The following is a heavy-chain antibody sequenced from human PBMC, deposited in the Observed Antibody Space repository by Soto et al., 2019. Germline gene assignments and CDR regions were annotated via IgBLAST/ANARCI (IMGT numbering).Heavy chain of an antibody. CDR2: VSSSGTTM. D-gene: IGHD6-6*01. CDR1: GFTFSDYD. CDR3: ARMGPRAARPSY. Sequence: QVQLVESGGGLVKPGGSLRLSCAASGFTFSDYDMSWIRQAPGKGLEWVSFVSSSGTTMYYADSVKGRFTISRDNAKNSLYLQMNSLRAEDTAVYYCARMGPRAARPSYWGQGTLVTVSS. J-gene: IGHJ4*02. V-gene: IGHV3-11*01.